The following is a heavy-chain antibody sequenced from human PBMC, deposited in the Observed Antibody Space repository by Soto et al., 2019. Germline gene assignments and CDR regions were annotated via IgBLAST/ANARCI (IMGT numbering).Heavy chain of an antibody. CDR2: IYYSGST. V-gene: IGHV4-59*01. J-gene: IGHJ6*02. Sequence: SETLSLTCTVSGGSISSYYWSWIRQPPGKGLEGIGYIYYSGSTNYNPSLKSRVTISVDTSKNQFSLKLSSVTAADTAVYYCARDQGNGGPDYYYGMDVWGQGTTVTVSS. D-gene: IGHD3-16*01. CDR1: GGSISSYY. CDR3: ARDQGNGGPDYYYGMDV.